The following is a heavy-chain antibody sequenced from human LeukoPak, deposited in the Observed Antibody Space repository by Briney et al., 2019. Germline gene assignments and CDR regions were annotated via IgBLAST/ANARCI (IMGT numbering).Heavy chain of an antibody. D-gene: IGHD1-26*01. Sequence: GGSLRLSCAASGFTFSSYAMHWVRQAPGKGLEWVAVISYDGSNKYYADSVKGRFTISGDNSKNTLYLQMNSLRAEDTAVYYCARDGRRYYYYMDVWGKGTTVTVSS. CDR2: ISYDGSNK. J-gene: IGHJ6*03. CDR3: ARDGRRYYYYMDV. V-gene: IGHV3-30*01. CDR1: GFTFSSYA.